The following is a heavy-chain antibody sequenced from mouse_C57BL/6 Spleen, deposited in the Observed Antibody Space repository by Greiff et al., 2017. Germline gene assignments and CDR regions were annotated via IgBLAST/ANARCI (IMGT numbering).Heavy chain of an antibody. CDR1: GYTFTSYD. CDR2: IYPRDGST. Sequence: VKLVESGPELVKPGASVKLSCKASGYTFTSYDINWVKQRPGQGLEWIGWIYPRDGSTKYNEKFKGKATLTVDPSSSTAYMELHSLTSEDSAVYFCARTDGYYAMDYWGQGTSVTVSS. CDR3: ARTDGYYAMDY. V-gene: IGHV1-85*01. J-gene: IGHJ4*01. D-gene: IGHD2-3*01.